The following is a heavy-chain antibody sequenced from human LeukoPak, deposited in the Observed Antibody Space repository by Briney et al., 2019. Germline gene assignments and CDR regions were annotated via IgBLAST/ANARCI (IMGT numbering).Heavy chain of an antibody. CDR1: GGSFSGYY. CDR3: ARASGSAGVIGTKPRNNWFDP. V-gene: IGHV4-34*01. D-gene: IGHD2-21*01. CDR2: INHSGST. Sequence: SETLPLTCAVYGGSFSGYYWSWIRQPPGKGLEWIGEINHSGSTNYNPSLKSRVTISVDTSKNQFSLKLSSVTAADTAVYYCARASGSAGVIGTKPRNNWFDPWGQGTLVTVSS. J-gene: IGHJ5*02.